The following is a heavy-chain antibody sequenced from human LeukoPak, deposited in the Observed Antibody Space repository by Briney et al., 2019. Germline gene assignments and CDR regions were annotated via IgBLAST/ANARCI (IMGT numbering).Heavy chain of an antibody. Sequence: SETLSFTCTGSGCSVSSGNSYWGWIRQPPGRRLERVGSIYYSGSTYYNPSLKSRVTISVDTSKNQFSLKLRFVTATDTAVYYCARHLSGIGLYYFDYWGQGTLVTVSS. D-gene: IGHD1-26*01. V-gene: IGHV4-39*01. CDR1: GCSVSSGNSY. J-gene: IGHJ4*02. CDR3: ARHLSGIGLYYFDY. CDR2: IYYSGST.